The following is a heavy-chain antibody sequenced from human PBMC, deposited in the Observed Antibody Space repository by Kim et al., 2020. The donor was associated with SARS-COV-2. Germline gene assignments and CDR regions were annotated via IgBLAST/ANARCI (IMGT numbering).Heavy chain of an antibody. CDR2: IYYSGST. J-gene: IGHJ3*02. CDR3: ARHRITIFQEGIPDAFDI. CDR1: GGSISSSSYY. V-gene: IGHV4-39*01. D-gene: IGHD3-9*01. Sequence: SETLSLTCTVSGGSISSSSYYWGWIRQPPGKGLEWIGSIYYSGSTYYNPSLKSRVTISVDTSKNQFSLKLSSVTAADTAVYYCARHRITIFQEGIPDAFDIWGQGTMVTVSS.